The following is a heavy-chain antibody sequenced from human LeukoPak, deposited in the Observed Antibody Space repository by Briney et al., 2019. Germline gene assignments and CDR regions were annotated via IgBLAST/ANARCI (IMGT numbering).Heavy chain of an antibody. J-gene: IGHJ4*02. V-gene: IGHV3-23*01. CDR1: GFTFSSYV. Sequence: GGSLRLSCAASGFTFSSYVMNWVRQAPGKGLEWVSGISDSGGGTYYADSVKGRYTISRDNSKNTLYLQMNSLRAEDTAVYYCAKLPGRAADYWGQGTLVTVSS. CDR3: AKLPGRAADY. CDR2: ISDSGGGT.